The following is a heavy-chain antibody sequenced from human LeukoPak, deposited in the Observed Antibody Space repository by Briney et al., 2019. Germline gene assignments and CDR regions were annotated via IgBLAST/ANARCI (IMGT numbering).Heavy chain of an antibody. CDR1: GFTFGDYA. D-gene: IGHD3-22*01. CDR2: IRSKAKGGRT. V-gene: IGHV3-49*04. CDR3: TRCYYDSSGYYVFDY. Sequence: GGSPRLFCTASGFTFGDYAISWVRQAPGKGLEWVSFIRSKAKGGRTEDAASVQGRFTISRDDSKSIAYLQMNSLKTEDTAVYYCTRCYYDSSGYYVFDYRGQGTLVTVSS. J-gene: IGHJ4*02.